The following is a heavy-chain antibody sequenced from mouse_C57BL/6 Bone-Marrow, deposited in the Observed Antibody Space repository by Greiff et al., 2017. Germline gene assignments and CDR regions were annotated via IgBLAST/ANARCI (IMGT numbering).Heavy chain of an antibody. CDR1: GYTFTSYW. D-gene: IGHD1-1*01. V-gene: IGHV1-55*01. CDR2: IYPGRGST. Sequence: QVQLQQPGAELVKPGASVKMSCKASGYTFTSYWITWVKQRPGQGLEWIGDIYPGRGSTNYNEKFKSKATLTVDTSSSTAYMQLSSLTSEDSAVYYWARKFLLLREWYFDVWGTGTTVTVSS. J-gene: IGHJ1*03. CDR3: ARKFLLLREWYFDV.